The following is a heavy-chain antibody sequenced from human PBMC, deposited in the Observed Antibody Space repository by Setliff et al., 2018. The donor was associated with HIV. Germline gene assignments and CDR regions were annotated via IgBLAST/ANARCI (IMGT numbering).Heavy chain of an antibody. Sequence: PGGSLRLSCAASGFTFSSYWMSWVRQAPGKGLEWVANIKQDGSEKYYVDSVKGRFTISRDNAKNSLYLQMNSLRAEDTAVYYCARPYTVWVYGMDLWGQGTTVTVSS. J-gene: IGHJ6*02. CDR1: GFTFSSYW. V-gene: IGHV3-7*01. D-gene: IGHD2-8*01. CDR2: IKQDGSEK. CDR3: ARPYTVWVYGMDL.